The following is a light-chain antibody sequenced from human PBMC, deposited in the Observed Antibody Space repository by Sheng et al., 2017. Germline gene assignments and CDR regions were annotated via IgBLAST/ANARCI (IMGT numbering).Light chain of an antibody. CDR2: GNN. CDR3: QSGDSSGRSGSF. J-gene: IGLJ1*01. CDR1: SPKIGTRYD. V-gene: IGLV1-40*01. Sequence: QSVLTQPPSVSGAPGQRVTISCTGSSPKIGTRYDVHWYQHLPGTAPRLLIYGNNNRASGVPDRFSGSKSGTSASLAITGLQAEDEAYYYCQSGDSSGRSGSFFGTGTKVTVL.